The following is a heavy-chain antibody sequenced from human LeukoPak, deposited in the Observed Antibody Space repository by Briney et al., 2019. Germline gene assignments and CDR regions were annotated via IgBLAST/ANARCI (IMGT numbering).Heavy chain of an antibody. J-gene: IGHJ4*02. CDR1: GGSISSSSYY. Sequence: SETLSLTCTVSGGSISSSSYYWGWIRQPPGKGLEWIGSIYYSGSTNYNPSLKSRVTISVDTSKNQFSLKLSSVTAADTAVYYCARLPPSTYYYDSSGQGFDYWGQGTLVTVSS. CDR3: ARLPPSTYYYDSSGQGFDY. CDR2: IYYSGST. D-gene: IGHD3-22*01. V-gene: IGHV4-39*07.